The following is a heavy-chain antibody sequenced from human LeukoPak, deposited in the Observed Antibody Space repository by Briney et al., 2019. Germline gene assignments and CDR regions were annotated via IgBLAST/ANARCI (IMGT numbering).Heavy chain of an antibody. Sequence: PGGSLRLSCAASGFTFGSYAMSWVRQAPGTGLEWVSTITGSGISTYYADSVKGWITVSSDNSKKTPNQHLDRRRAEDTAVYYCAKDTRLALAANDYGRQGTQVSVSS. J-gene: IGHJ4*02. CDR3: AKDTRLALAANDY. CDR2: ITGSGIST. V-gene: IGHV3-23*01. D-gene: IGHD6-19*01. CDR1: GFTFGSYA.